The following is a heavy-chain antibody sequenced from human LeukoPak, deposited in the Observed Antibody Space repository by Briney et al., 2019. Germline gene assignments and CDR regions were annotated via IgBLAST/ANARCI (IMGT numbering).Heavy chain of an antibody. CDR2: ISYDGSNK. CDR1: VFTFSSYA. V-gene: IGHV3-30-3*01. CDR3: ARVSVAALYYYYYGMDV. J-gene: IGHJ6*02. D-gene: IGHD6-19*01. Sequence: GRSLRLSCAASVFTFSSYAMHGVGQAPGKGLDWVAVISYDGSNKYYADSVKGRFTISRDNSKNTLYLQMNSLRAEDTAVYYCARVSVAALYYYYYGMDVWGQGTTVTVSS.